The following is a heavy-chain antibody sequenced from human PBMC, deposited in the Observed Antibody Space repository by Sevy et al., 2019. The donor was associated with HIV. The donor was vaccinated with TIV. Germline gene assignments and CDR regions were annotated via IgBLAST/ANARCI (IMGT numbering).Heavy chain of an antibody. J-gene: IGHJ4*02. CDR3: AREGCTKPHDY. CDR2: LSFGCGEI. V-gene: IGHV3-23*01. Sequence: GGSLRLSCAAFGFTFSKYSMSWVRQPPGKGLEWVSTLSFGCGEINYADSVKGRFTISRDNSKSLVYLQMNNLRPEDTAVYYCAREGCTKPHDYWGQGTLVTVSS. CDR1: GFTFSKYS. D-gene: IGHD2-8*01.